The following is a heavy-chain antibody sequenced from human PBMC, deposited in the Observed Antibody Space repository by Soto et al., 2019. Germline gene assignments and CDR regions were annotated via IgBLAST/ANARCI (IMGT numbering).Heavy chain of an antibody. D-gene: IGHD1-1*01. CDR1: GYAFTLYS. CDR3: ARSTGAYAFYI. V-gene: IGHV1-46*01. Sequence: QEQLVQSGAEVKKPGASVKVSCKASGYAFTLYSIHWVRQAPGQGLEWMRMINPTGGSTRYSPKFHGRVTMTTDTSTTTVHIGLSSLKSEDTAVFYCARSTGAYAFYIWGQGTMVTVSS. J-gene: IGHJ3*02. CDR2: INPTGGST.